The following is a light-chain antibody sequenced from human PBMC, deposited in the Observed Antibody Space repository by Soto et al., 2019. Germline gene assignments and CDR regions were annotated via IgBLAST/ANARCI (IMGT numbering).Light chain of an antibody. J-gene: IGKJ1*01. CDR2: RAS. Sequence: DIRMTQSPSTLSASVGDRVTITCRASQRINSWLAWYQQKPGKAPKVLIYRASSLESGVPSRFSGSGSGTEFTLTISSLQPDDFATYYCQRYNSYWTFGQGTKVEIK. V-gene: IGKV1-5*03. CDR1: QRINSW. CDR3: QRYNSYWT.